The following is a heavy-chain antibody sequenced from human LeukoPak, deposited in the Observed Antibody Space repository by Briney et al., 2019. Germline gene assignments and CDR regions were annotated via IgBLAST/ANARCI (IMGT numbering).Heavy chain of an antibody. CDR2: ISYDGSNK. V-gene: IGHV3-30*18. J-gene: IGHJ4*02. Sequence: PGGSLRLSCAASGFTFSSYGMHRVRQAPGKGLEWVAVISYDGSNKYYADSVKGRFTISRDNSKNTLYLQMNSLRAEDTAVYYCAKKRGGYNYDYYFDYWGQGTLVTVSS. D-gene: IGHD5-24*01. CDR1: GFTFSSYG. CDR3: AKKRGGYNYDYYFDY.